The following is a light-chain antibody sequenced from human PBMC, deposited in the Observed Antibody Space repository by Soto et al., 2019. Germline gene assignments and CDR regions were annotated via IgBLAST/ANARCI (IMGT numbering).Light chain of an antibody. CDR1: QSVSSSY. Sequence: EIVLTQSPGTLSLSPGERATLSCRASQSVSSSYLAWYQQKPGQAPRLLIYGASSRATGIPDRFSGSGSGTDSTLTISRLEPEDLAVYYCQQYGSSPYTFGQGTKLEIK. CDR3: QQYGSSPYT. V-gene: IGKV3-20*01. CDR2: GAS. J-gene: IGKJ2*01.